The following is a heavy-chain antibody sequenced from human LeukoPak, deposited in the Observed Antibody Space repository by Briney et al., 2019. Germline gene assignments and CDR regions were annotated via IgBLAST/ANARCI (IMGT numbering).Heavy chain of an antibody. Sequence: GGSLRLSCAASGFTFSDYGMHWVRQAPGKGLEWVAVISYDGSNKYYADSVKGRFTISRDNAKNSLYLQMNSLRAEDTALYYCARRVGAQISSYYYYYMDVWGKGTTVTVSS. J-gene: IGHJ6*03. CDR2: ISYDGSNK. D-gene: IGHD1-26*01. CDR1: GFTFSDYG. V-gene: IGHV3-30*03. CDR3: ARRVGAQISSYYYYYMDV.